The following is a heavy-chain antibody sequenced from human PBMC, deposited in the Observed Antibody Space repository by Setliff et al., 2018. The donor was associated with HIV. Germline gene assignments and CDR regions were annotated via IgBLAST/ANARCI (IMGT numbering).Heavy chain of an antibody. CDR1: GGSISSYY. CDR3: AKDRGQCFDL. J-gene: IGHJ2*01. Sequence: SETLSLTCTVSGGSISSYYWSWIRQPAGKGLEWIGRIYASGRTNYNPSLKSRVTLSVDASKNQFSLKVTSVTAADTAVYYCAKDRGQCFDLWGRGTLVTVSS. V-gene: IGHV4-4*07. CDR2: IYASGRT. D-gene: IGHD3-10*01.